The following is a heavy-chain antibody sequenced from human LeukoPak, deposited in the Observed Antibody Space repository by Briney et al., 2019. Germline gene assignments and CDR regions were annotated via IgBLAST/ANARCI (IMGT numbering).Heavy chain of an antibody. Sequence: GGSLRLSCAASGFTFSSYEMNWVRQAPGKGLEWVSYISSSGSTIYYADSVKGRFTISRDNAKNSLYLQMNSLRAEDTAVYYCAKQYDFWSGPDYWGQGTLVTVSS. CDR2: ISSSGSTI. J-gene: IGHJ4*02. V-gene: IGHV3-48*03. CDR3: AKQYDFWSGPDY. CDR1: GFTFSSYE. D-gene: IGHD3-3*01.